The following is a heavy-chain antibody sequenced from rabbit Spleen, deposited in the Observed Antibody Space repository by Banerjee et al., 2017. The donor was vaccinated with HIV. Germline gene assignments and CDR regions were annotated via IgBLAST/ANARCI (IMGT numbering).Heavy chain of an antibody. D-gene: IGHD8-1*01. CDR3: ARDAGTSFSTYGMDL. CDR1: GFSFSNNYY. Sequence: QEQLVESGGGLVQPEGSLTLTCTASGFSFSNNYYMCWVRQAPGKGLEWIACIYVGSSGSSGSTYYASWAKGRFTISRISSPTVTLQMTSLTAADTATYFCARDAGTSFSTYGMDLWGPGTLVTVS. V-gene: IGHV1S45*01. CDR2: IYVGSSGSSGST. J-gene: IGHJ6*01.